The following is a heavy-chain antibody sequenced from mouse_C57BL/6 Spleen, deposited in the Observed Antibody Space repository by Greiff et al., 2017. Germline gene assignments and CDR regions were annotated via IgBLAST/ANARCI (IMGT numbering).Heavy chain of an antibody. Sequence: EVKLMESGGGLVKPGGSLKLSCAASGFTFSSYAMSWVRQTPEKRLEWVATISDGGSYTYYPDNVKGRFTISRDKAKNNLYLQMSHLKSEDTAMYYCARIYYGNYAWFAYWGQGTLVTVSA. CDR1: GFTFSSYA. D-gene: IGHD2-1*01. J-gene: IGHJ3*01. V-gene: IGHV5-4*03. CDR2: ISDGGSYT. CDR3: ARIYYGNYAWFAY.